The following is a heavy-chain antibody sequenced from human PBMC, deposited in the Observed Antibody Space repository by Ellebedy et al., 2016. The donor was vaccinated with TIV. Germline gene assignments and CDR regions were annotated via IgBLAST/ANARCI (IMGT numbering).Heavy chain of an antibody. CDR2: ISYSGST. CDR3: ARQVVGAYYYYYGMDV. J-gene: IGHJ6*02. V-gene: IGHV4-59*08. Sequence: MPSETLSLTCTVSGASINSYYWSWIRQSPGTGLEWVGYISYSGSTNYNPSLKSRVTISVDTSKNQFSLKLSSVTAADTAVYYCARQVVGAYYYYYGMDVWGQGTTVTVSS. D-gene: IGHD1-26*01. CDR1: GASINSYY.